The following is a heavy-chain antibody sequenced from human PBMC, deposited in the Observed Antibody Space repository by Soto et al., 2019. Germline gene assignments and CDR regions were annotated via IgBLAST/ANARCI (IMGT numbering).Heavy chain of an antibody. CDR1: GGSINSGDYY. D-gene: IGHD3-10*01. CDR2: IFHSGST. V-gene: IGHV4-30-4*01. Sequence: SETLSLTCTVSGGSINSGDYYWTWVRQPPGKGLEWIGNIFHSGSTYYTPSLQSRVTISLDTSKNHFSLKLSSVTPADTAVYYCARDRYSGSGIHYNFNYGMDVWGQGTTVTVYS. CDR3: ARDRYSGSGIHYNFNYGMDV. J-gene: IGHJ6*02.